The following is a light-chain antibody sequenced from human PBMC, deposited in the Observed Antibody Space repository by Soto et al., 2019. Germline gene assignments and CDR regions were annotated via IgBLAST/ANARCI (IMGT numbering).Light chain of an antibody. J-gene: IGKJ1*01. CDR1: QSISSS. CDR2: GAS. CDR3: QQYYDWPPT. Sequence: EIVMTQSPATLSVSPGERATLSCRASQSISSSLAWYQQKPGQAPRLLIHGASTRATGNPGRFSGSGSGAEFTLTISSLQSEGFALYYCQQYYDWPPTFGQGTKVDIK. V-gene: IGKV3-15*01.